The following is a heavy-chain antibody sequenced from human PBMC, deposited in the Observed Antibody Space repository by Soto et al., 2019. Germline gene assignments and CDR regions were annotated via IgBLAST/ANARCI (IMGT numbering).Heavy chain of an antibody. CDR1: GFTFSSSA. CDR2: ISGSGGST. J-gene: IGHJ6*02. Sequence: GGSLRLSCAASGFTFSSSAMSWVRQAPGKGLEWVSAISGSGGSTYYADSVKGRFTISRDNSKNTLYLQMNSLRAEDTAVYYCAKVSTRPYYYGMDVWGQGTTVTLSS. CDR3: AKVSTRPYYYGMDV. V-gene: IGHV3-23*01. D-gene: IGHD5-12*01.